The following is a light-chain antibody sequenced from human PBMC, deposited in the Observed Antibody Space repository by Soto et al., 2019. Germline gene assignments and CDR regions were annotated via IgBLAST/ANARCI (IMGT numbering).Light chain of an antibody. Sequence: DIVMTQSPLSLPVTPGEPASISCRSSQSLLHSNGYNYLAWYQQKPGQAPRLLIYGASNRATGIPDRFSGSGSGTDFTLTISRLEPDDFAVYYCQQYGTSPTFGQGTKV. CDR1: QSLLHSNGYNY. CDR3: QQYGTSPT. V-gene: IGKV3-20*01. CDR2: GAS. J-gene: IGKJ1*01.